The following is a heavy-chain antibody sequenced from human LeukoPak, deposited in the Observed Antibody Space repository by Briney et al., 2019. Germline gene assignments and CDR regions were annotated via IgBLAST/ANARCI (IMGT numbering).Heavy chain of an antibody. V-gene: IGHV4-34*01. D-gene: IGHD3-9*01. Sequence: SETLSLTCAVYGGSFSGYYWSWIRQPPGKGLEWIGEINHSGSTNYNPSLKSRVTISVDTSKNQFSLKLSSVTAAETAVYYCARHRGKLRYFDWSKRGAAFDIWGQGTMVTVSS. CDR3: ARHRGKLRYFDWSKRGAAFDI. CDR1: GGSFSGYY. J-gene: IGHJ3*02. CDR2: INHSGST.